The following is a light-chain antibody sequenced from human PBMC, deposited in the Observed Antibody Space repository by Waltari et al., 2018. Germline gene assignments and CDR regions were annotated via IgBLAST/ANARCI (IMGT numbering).Light chain of an antibody. J-gene: IGLJ7*01. CDR3: CSYAGSYTVV. CDR2: DVV. CDR1: SSDVGSYNF. Sequence: QSALTQPRSVSGSPGQSVTISCSGTSSDVGSYNFVSWYQQHPCNAPKLLIYDVVKRPSGVPDRFSGSKSGNTASLTISGLQTEDESDYYGCSYAGSYTVVFGGGTQLTVL. V-gene: IGLV2-11*01.